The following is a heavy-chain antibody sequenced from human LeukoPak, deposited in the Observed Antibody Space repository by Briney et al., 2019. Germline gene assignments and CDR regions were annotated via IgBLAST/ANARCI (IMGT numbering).Heavy chain of an antibody. J-gene: IGHJ3*02. D-gene: IGHD3-10*01. CDR2: IIPIFGTA. Sequence: SVKVSCKASGGTFSSYAISWVRQAPGQGLEWMGGIIPIFGTANYAQKFQGRVTITADESTSTAYMELSSLRSEDTAVYYCARGAQVRGVPLHAFDIWGQGTMVTVSS. CDR1: GGTFSSYA. V-gene: IGHV1-69*13. CDR3: ARGAQVRGVPLHAFDI.